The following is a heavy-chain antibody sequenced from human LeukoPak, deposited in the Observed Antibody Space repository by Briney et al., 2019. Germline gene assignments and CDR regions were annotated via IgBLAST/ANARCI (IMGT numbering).Heavy chain of an antibody. CDR3: ARERYYDSSGFVMYYFDY. CDR2: ISSSGSTI. D-gene: IGHD3-22*01. J-gene: IGHJ4*02. Sequence: GGSLRLSCAASGFTFSDYYMSWIRQAPGKGLEWVSYISSSGSTIYYADSVKGRFTISRDNAKNSLYLQMNSLRAEDTAVYYCARERYYDSSGFVMYYFDYWGQGTLVTVSS. V-gene: IGHV3-11*04. CDR1: GFTFSDYY.